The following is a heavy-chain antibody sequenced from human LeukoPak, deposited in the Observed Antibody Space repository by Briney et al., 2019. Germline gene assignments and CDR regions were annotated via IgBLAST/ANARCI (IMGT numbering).Heavy chain of an antibody. CDR3: AKDGQPLHYYDSSGYLGYFDY. CDR2: ISYDGSNK. Sequence: GGSLRLSCAASGFTFSSYGMHWVRQAPGKGLEWVAVISYDGSNKYYADSVKGRFTISRDNSKNTLYQQMNSLRAEDTAVYYCAKDGQPLHYYDSSGYLGYFDYWGQGTLVTVSS. J-gene: IGHJ4*02. D-gene: IGHD3-22*01. V-gene: IGHV3-30*18. CDR1: GFTFSSYG.